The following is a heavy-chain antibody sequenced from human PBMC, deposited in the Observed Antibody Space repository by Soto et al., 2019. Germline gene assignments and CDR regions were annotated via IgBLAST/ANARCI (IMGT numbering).Heavy chain of an antibody. CDR1: GFTFRTYA. CDR2: IWFDGNKK. Sequence: QVQLVESGGGVVQPGRSLRLSCAASGFTFRTYAMHWVRQAPGKGLEWVAVIWFDGNKKYYADSVKGRFTVSRDNSKNTLYLQMNSLRAEDTAVYYCAKSCSGGSCYYYGLDVWGQGTTDTVSS. CDR3: AKSCSGGSCYYYGLDV. V-gene: IGHV3-33*06. D-gene: IGHD2-15*01. J-gene: IGHJ6*02.